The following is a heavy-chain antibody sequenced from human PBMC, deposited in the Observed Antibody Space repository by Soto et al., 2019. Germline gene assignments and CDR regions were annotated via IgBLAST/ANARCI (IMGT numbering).Heavy chain of an antibody. Sequence: GGSLRLSCAASGFTFSDHYMDWVRQAPGKGLEWVSSISSSSSYIYYADSVKGRFTISRDNAKNSLYLQMNSLRAEDTAVYYCARRGGSDPYYYYYGMDVWGQGTTVTVSS. J-gene: IGHJ6*02. V-gene: IGHV3-21*01. CDR3: ARRGGSDPYYYYYGMDV. CDR2: ISSSSSYI. CDR1: GFTFSDHY.